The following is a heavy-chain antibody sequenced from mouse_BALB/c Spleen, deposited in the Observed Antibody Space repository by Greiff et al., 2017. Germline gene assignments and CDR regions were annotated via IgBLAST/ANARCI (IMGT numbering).Heavy chain of an antibody. CDR3: AIYYGYDGWFAY. CDR1: GFTFTDYY. D-gene: IGHD2-2*01. Sequence: EVKLEESGGGLVQPGGSLRLSCATSGFTFTDYYMSWVRQPPGKALEWLGFIRNKANGYTTEYSASVKGRFTISRDNSQSILYLQMNTLRAEDSATYYCAIYYGYDGWFAYWGQGTLVTVSA. J-gene: IGHJ3*01. CDR2: IRNKANGYTT. V-gene: IGHV7-3*02.